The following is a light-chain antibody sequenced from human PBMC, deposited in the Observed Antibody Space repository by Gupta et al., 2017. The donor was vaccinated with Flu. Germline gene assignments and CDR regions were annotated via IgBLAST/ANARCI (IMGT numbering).Light chain of an antibody. CDR1: QSISSY. CDR3: QQCYSTPYS. CDR2: AAS. J-gene: IGKJ2*03. V-gene: IGKV1-39*01. Sequence: DIQMTQSPSSLSASVGDRVTITCRASQSISSYLNWYQQKPGKAPKLLIYAASSVQSGVPSRFSGSGSGTDFTLTISRLQPEDFATYYCQQCYSTPYSFGQGTKMEIK.